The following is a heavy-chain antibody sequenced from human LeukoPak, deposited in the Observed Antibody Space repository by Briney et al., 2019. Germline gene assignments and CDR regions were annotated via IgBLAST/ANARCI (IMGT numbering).Heavy chain of an antibody. CDR3: ARDLLGRGGSFDY. V-gene: IGHV4-59*01. CDR1: GGSISTYY. Sequence: SETLSLTCTVSGGSISTYYWSWIRQPPGKGLEWIGYIYSSGSTNYNPSLKSRVTMSVDTSKNQFSLKLSSVTAADTAVYYCARDLLGRGGSFDYWGQGPLVTVSS. J-gene: IGHJ4*02. D-gene: IGHD3-10*01. CDR2: IYSSGST.